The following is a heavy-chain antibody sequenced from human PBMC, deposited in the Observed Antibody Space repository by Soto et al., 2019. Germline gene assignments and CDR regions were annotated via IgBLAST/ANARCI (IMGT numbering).Heavy chain of an antibody. J-gene: IGHJ4*02. Sequence: ASVKVSCKASGGTFSSYTISWVRQAPGQGLEWMGRIIPILGIANYAQKFQGRVTITADKSTSTAYMELSSLRSEDTAVYYCARVCEGSGEICDYWGQGTLVTVSS. V-gene: IGHV1-69*02. CDR1: GGTFSSYT. CDR2: IIPILGIA. D-gene: IGHD3-10*01. CDR3: ARVCEGSGEICDY.